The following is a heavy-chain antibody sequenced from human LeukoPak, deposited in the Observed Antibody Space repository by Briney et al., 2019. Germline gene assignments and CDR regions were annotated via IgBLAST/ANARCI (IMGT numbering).Heavy chain of an antibody. CDR2: INPSGGST. V-gene: IGHV1-46*01. CDR3: ARQPRAAAALNWFDP. D-gene: IGHD6-13*01. CDR1: GYTFTSYY. J-gene: IGHJ5*02. Sequence: ASVKVSCKASGYTFTSYYMHWVRQAPGQWLEWMGIINPSGGSTSYTQKFQGRVTMTRDTSTSTVYMELSSMRSEDTAVYYCARQPRAAAALNWFDPWGQGTLVTVSS.